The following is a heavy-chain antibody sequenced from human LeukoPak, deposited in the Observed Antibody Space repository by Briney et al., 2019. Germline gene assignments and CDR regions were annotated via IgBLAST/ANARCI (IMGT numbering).Heavy chain of an antibody. CDR2: IYYSGST. V-gene: IGHV4-59*12. D-gene: IGHD1-7*01. J-gene: IGHJ4*02. CDR3: ASRYNWNYVTRGQTDY. CDR1: GGSISSYY. Sequence: PSETLSLTCTVSGGSISSYYWSWIRQPPGKGLEWIGYIYYSGSTNYNPSLKSRVTISVDTSKNQFSLKLSSVTAADTAVYYCASRYNWNYVTRGQTDYWGQGTLVTVSS.